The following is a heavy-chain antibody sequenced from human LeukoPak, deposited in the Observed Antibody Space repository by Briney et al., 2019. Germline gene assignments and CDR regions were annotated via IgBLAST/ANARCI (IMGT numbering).Heavy chain of an antibody. Sequence: GSLRLSCAASGFTFSSYSMNWVRQAPGKGLEWIGSIYYSGNTYYNASLKSQVSISIDTSKNQVSLRLTSVTAADTAVYYCARQTGSGLFILPGGQGTLVTVSS. D-gene: IGHD3/OR15-3a*01. J-gene: IGHJ4*02. CDR2: IYYSGNT. V-gene: IGHV4-39*01. CDR3: ARQTGSGLFILP. CDR1: GFTFSSYSMN.